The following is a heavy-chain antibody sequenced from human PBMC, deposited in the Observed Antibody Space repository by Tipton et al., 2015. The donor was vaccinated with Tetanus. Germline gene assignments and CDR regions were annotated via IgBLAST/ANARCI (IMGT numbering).Heavy chain of an antibody. CDR2: IYPGAST. CDR1: GDSPQDYY. D-gene: IGHD1-20*01. V-gene: IGHV4-4*07. Sequence: GLVKPSETLSLSCTVSGDSPQDYYWTWIRQSAGKGLEWIGRIYPGASTIYNPSLKSRVAISVDTSKRQFSLRLNSLTAADTAVYCCARRRYTWNRGGFDIWGQGTMVILSS. J-gene: IGHJ3*02. CDR3: ARRRYTWNRGGFDI.